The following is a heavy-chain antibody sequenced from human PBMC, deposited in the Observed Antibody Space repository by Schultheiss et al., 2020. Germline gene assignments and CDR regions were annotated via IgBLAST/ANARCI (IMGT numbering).Heavy chain of an antibody. Sequence: SETLSLTCTVSGDSLTTNSYFWAWIRQPPGKGLEWIGSIYTSGSTNYNPSLKSRVTMSLDTSENQFSLRLSSVTAADAAVYYCARGVPVTSSFYFDYWGQGTLLTVSS. V-gene: IGHV4-39*07. D-gene: IGHD4-17*01. J-gene: IGHJ4*02. CDR1: GDSLTTNSYF. CDR3: ARGVPVTSSFYFDY. CDR2: IYTSGST.